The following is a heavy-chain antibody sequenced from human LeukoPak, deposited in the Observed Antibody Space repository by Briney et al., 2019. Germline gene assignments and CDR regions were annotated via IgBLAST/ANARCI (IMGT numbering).Heavy chain of an antibody. CDR1: GGSISSYY. Sequence: SETLSLTCTVSGGSISSYYWSWIRQPPGKGLEWIGSIYYSGSTYYNPSLKSRVTISVDTSKNQFSLKLSSVTAADTAVYYCARYIVVVPAAMGPHDAFDIWGQGTMVTVSS. CDR2: IYYSGST. CDR3: ARYIVVVPAAMGPHDAFDI. J-gene: IGHJ3*02. D-gene: IGHD2-2*01. V-gene: IGHV4-39*01.